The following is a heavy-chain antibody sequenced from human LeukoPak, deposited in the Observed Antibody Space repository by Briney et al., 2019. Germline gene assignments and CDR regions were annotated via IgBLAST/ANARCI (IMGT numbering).Heavy chain of an antibody. CDR1: GFTVSSNY. J-gene: IGHJ4*02. D-gene: IGHD4-17*01. CDR3: ASAERTVTTLLDY. V-gene: IGHV3-53*01. CDR2: IYSGGST. Sequence: GGSLRLSCAASGFTVSSNYMSWVRQAPGKGLEWVSVIYSGGSTYYADSVKDRFTISRDNSKNTLYLQMNSLRAEDTAVYYCASAERTVTTLLDYWGQGTLVTVSS.